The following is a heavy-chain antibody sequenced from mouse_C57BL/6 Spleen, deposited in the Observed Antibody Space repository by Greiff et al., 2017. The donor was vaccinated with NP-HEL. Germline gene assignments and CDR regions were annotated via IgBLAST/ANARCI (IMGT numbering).Heavy chain of an antibody. CDR2: IDPEDGDT. CDR3: TKGHSNYEGFDY. J-gene: IGHJ2*01. Sequence: EVQLQQSGAELVRPGASVKLSCTASGFNIKDYYMHWVKQRPEQGLEWIGRIDPEDGDTEYAPKFQGKATMTADTSSNTAYLQLSSLTSEDTAVYYCTKGHSNYEGFDYGGQGTTLTVSS. CDR1: GFNIKDYY. D-gene: IGHD2-5*01. V-gene: IGHV14-1*01.